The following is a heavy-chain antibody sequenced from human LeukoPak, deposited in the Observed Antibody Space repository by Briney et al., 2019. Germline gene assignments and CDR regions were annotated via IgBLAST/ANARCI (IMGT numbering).Heavy chain of an antibody. D-gene: IGHD3-22*01. J-gene: IGHJ3*02. CDR2: AYYSGST. CDR1: GGSISSDY. V-gene: IGHV4-59*12. CDR3: ARSAANYDSSGYSAFDI. Sequence: SETLSLTCTVSGGSISSDYWSWIRQPPGKGLEWIGYAYYSGSTDYNPSLKSRVTISVDKSKNQFSLKLSSVTAADTAVYYCARSAANYDSSGYSAFDIWGQGTMVTVSS.